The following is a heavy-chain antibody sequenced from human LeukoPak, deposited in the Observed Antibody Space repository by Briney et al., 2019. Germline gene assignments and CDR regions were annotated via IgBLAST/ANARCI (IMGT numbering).Heavy chain of an antibody. CDR1: GFTVSSNY. Sequence: GGSLRLSCAASGFTVSSNYMSWVRQAPGKGLEWVSVIYSGGSTYYADSVKGRFTISRDNSKNTLYLQMNSLRAEVTAVYYCASTDATAIPSLHFDYWGQGTLVTVSS. J-gene: IGHJ4*02. D-gene: IGHD2-2*02. CDR2: IYSGGST. CDR3: ASTDATAIPSLHFDY. V-gene: IGHV3-66*02.